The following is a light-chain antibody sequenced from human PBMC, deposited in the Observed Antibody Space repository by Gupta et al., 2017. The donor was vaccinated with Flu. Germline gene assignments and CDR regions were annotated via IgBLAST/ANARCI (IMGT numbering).Light chain of an antibody. CDR1: QGVSTW. CDR3: QQAGDFPGWT. CDR2: SAP. Sequence: DIQLTQSPSSVSASVGDRVTITCRASQGVSTWLAWYQQKPGKAPNLLIYSAPSLQSGVPSRFSGSGSGKDFTLTISSRQQEDFATYYCQQAGDFPGWTFGQGTRVEIK. V-gene: IGKV1-12*01. J-gene: IGKJ1*01.